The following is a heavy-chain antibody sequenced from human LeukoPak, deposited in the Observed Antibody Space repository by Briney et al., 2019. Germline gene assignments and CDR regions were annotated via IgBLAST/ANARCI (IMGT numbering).Heavy chain of an antibody. CDR2: INVGGSKK. Sequence: GGSLRLSCAASGFSFNNYWMSWVRQAPGKGLEWLAKINVGGSKKYCLDSVKGRFTISRDNAKTSLYLQMNSLRAEDTAVYYCARYGDYELNYWGQGTLVTVST. CDR1: GFSFNNYW. V-gene: IGHV3-7*03. D-gene: IGHD4-17*01. J-gene: IGHJ4*02. CDR3: ARYGDYELNY.